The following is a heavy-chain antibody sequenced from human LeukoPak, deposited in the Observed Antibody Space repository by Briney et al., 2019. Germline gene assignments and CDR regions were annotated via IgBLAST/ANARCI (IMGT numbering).Heavy chain of an antibody. CDR1: GFTFSSYW. CDR2: IKSDGSST. D-gene: IGHD4-23*01. V-gene: IGHV3-74*01. Sequence: GGSLRLSCEASGFTFSSYWMHWVRQAPGKRLVWVSRIKSDGSSTNYADSVRGRFTISRDNAKNTLYLQMNSLRVEDTAVYYCARDHYGVNSVDHWGQGTPVTVSS. J-gene: IGHJ4*02. CDR3: ARDHYGVNSVDH.